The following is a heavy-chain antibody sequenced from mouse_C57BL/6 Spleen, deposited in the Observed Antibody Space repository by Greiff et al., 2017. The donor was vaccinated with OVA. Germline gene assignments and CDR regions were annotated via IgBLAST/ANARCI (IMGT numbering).Heavy chain of an antibody. CDR1: GYTFTDYN. D-gene: IGHD1-1*01. Sequence: VQLQQSGPELVKPGASVKIPCKASGYTFTDYNMDWVKQSHGKSLEWIGDINPNNGGTIYNQKFKGKAKLTVDKSSSTAYMELRSLTSEDTAVYYCARWNYYGSSLYAMDYWGQGTSVTVSS. J-gene: IGHJ4*01. V-gene: IGHV1-18*01. CDR3: ARWNYYGSSLYAMDY. CDR2: INPNNGGT.